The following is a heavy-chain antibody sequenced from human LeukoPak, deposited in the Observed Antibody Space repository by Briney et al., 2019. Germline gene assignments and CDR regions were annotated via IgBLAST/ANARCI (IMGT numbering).Heavy chain of an antibody. Sequence: PSETLSLTCTVSGGSISSHYWSWIRQPPGKGLEWIGYIYYSGSTNYNPSLKSRVTISVDTSKNQFSLKLSSVTAADTAVYYCARGAGPASDYWGQGTLVTVSS. D-gene: IGHD1-26*01. J-gene: IGHJ4*02. CDR1: GGSISSHY. V-gene: IGHV4-59*11. CDR2: IYYSGST. CDR3: ARGAGPASDY.